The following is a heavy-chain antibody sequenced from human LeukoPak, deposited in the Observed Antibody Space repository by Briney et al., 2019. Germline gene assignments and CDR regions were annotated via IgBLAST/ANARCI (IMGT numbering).Heavy chain of an antibody. CDR3: ARVGGMTTINNAAFDI. CDR2: IYHSGST. CDR1: GGSINSDY. J-gene: IGHJ3*02. Sequence: SETLSLTCSVSGGSINSDYWNWIRQPPGKGLEWIGYIYHSGSTDYNPSLKSRVTISIDKSKKQFSLKLISVTAADTAIYYCARVGGMTTINNAAFDIWGQGTMVTVSS. D-gene: IGHD5-24*01. V-gene: IGHV4-59*01.